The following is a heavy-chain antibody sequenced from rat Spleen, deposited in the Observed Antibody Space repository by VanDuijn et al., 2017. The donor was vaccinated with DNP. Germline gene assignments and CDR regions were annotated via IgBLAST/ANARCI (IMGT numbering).Heavy chain of an antibody. Sequence: EVQLVESGGGLVQPGRSLKLSCAASGFTFSDYYMAWVRPAPTKGLEWVASISYDGGSTYYRDSVKGRFTISRDNAKSSLYLQMDSLRSEDTATYYSTTSRGAMDAWGQGTSVTVSS. V-gene: IGHV5-20*01. CDR2: ISYDGGST. J-gene: IGHJ4*01. CDR1: GFTFSDYY. CDR3: TTSRGAMDA.